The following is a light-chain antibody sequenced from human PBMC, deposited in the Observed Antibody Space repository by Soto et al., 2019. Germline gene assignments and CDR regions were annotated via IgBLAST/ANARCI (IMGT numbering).Light chain of an antibody. CDR3: QQSYG. Sequence: EIVLTQSPATLSLSPGERATLSCRASQSVSSYLAWYQQKPGQAPRLLIYDASNRATGIPARLSGSGSGTDFTLTISSLQPEDFATYYCQQSYGFGQGTRLEIK. CDR1: QSVSSY. J-gene: IGKJ5*01. CDR2: DAS. V-gene: IGKV3-11*01.